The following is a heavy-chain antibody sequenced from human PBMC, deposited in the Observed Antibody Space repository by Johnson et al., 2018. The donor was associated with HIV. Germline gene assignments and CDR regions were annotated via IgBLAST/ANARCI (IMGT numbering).Heavy chain of an antibody. Sequence: VQLVESGGDVVRPGGSLRISCVASGFKLYEYDVSWVRQVPGKGLEWVANIKQDGSEKYYLDSVKGRFTVSRDNPKNSFYLHMNSLSAEDTALYYCAMVAVSTAAGGVPLDIWGPGTMVTVSA. CDR1: GFKLYEYD. D-gene: IGHD2-2*01. V-gene: IGHV3-7*04. CDR2: IKQDGSEK. CDR3: AMVAVSTAAGGVPLDI. J-gene: IGHJ3*02.